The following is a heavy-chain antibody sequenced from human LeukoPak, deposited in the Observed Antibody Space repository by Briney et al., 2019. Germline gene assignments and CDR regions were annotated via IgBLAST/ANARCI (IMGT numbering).Heavy chain of an antibody. V-gene: IGHV4-39*01. Sequence: SETLSLTCTVSSASITSSPYFWGWIRESPGRGLEWIGSISYSGTTYYNPSLKCRVPISVDTSKNQFSLKLNSVTPADTAVFYCAANSADYNTLGSSYKVWGQGTLVTVSS. CDR2: ISYSGTT. CDR1: SASITSSPYF. D-gene: IGHD3-10*01. CDR3: AANSADYNTLGSSYKV. J-gene: IGHJ4*02.